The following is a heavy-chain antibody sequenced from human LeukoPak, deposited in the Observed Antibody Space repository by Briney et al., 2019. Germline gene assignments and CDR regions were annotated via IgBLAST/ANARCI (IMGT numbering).Heavy chain of an antibody. Sequence: GESLKISCKGSGYSFTDYWIGWVRQMPGKGLEWMGIIYPGDSDTRYSPSFEGQVTISADKSIGTAYLQWSSLKASDTAMYYCARLGMRVRGLLVTSYFDYWGQGTLVTVSS. CDR3: ARLGMRVRGLLVTSYFDY. CDR2: IYPGDSDT. D-gene: IGHD3-10*01. V-gene: IGHV5-51*01. CDR1: GYSFTDYW. J-gene: IGHJ4*02.